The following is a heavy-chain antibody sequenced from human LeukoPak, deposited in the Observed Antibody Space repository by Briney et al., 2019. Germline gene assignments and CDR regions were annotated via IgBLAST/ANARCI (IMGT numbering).Heavy chain of an antibody. V-gene: IGHV3-30*02. CDR1: GFTFSSYG. CDR2: IRYDGSNK. J-gene: IGHJ4*02. CDR3: ARTWIQLWLVGY. Sequence: GGSLRLSCAASGFTFSSYGMHWVRQAPGKGLEWVAFIRYDGSNKCYADSVKGRFTISRDNSKNTLYLQMNSLRAEDTAVYYCARTWIQLWLVGYWGQGTLVTVSS. D-gene: IGHD5-18*01.